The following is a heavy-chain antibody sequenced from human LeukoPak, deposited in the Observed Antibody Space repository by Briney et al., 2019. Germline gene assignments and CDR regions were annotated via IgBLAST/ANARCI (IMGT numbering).Heavy chain of an antibody. CDR2: IYSGGST. J-gene: IGHJ6*02. CDR1: GFTVSSNY. Sequence: PGGSLRLSCAASGFTVSSNYMSWVRQAPGKGLEWVSVIYSGGSTYYADSVNGRFTISRDNSKNTPYLQMNSLRAEDTAVYYCARVMVRGVITTYGMDVWGQGTTVTVSS. V-gene: IGHV3-66*01. CDR3: ARVMVRGVITTYGMDV. D-gene: IGHD3-10*01.